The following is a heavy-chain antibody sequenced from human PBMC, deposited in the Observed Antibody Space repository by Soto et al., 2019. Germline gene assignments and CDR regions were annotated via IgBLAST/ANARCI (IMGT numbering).Heavy chain of an antibody. CDR3: ARRSRSSGQIGY. D-gene: IGHD6-19*01. Sequence: QLQLQESGPGLVKPSETLSLTCTISGGSISSGSYYWDWIRQPPGKGLEWIGGIYYNGSTYYNPSVKSRVTLSLDTSKNQCSLKLSSVTAADTAVYYCARRSRSSGQIGYWGQGTLVTVSS. J-gene: IGHJ4*02. CDR1: GGSISSGSYY. V-gene: IGHV4-39*01. CDR2: IYYNGST.